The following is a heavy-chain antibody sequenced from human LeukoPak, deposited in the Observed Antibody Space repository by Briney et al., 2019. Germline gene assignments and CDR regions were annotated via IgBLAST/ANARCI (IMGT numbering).Heavy chain of an antibody. V-gene: IGHV1-69*06. J-gene: IGHJ2*01. Sequence: ASVKVSCKASGGTFSNYALSWVRQAPGQGLEWMGGIIPIFGTTLYAQKFQGRVTITADKSTTTAYMELSSLRSEDTAVYYCAKTGYYYDSSGYYSSWYFDLWGRGTLVTVSS. CDR3: AKTGYYYDSSGYYSSWYFDL. D-gene: IGHD3-22*01. CDR1: GGTFSNYA. CDR2: IIPIFGTT.